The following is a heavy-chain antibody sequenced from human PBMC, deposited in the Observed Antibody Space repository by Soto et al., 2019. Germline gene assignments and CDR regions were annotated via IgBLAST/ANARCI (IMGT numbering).Heavy chain of an antibody. D-gene: IGHD1-26*01. Sequence: GSLRLSCAASGFTFSSYDMHWVRQATGKGLEWVSAIGTAGDTYYPGSVKGRFTISRENAKNSLYLQMNSLRAGDTAVYYCARAISGSYTDYFDYWGQGTLVTVSS. CDR3: ARAISGSYTDYFDY. CDR1: GFTFSSYD. J-gene: IGHJ4*02. V-gene: IGHV3-13*01. CDR2: IGTAGDT.